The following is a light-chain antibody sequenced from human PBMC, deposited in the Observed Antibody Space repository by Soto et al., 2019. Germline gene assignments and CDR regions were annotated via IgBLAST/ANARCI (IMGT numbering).Light chain of an antibody. CDR1: NLGGKS. V-gene: IGLV3-21*02. Sequence: SELTQPPSVSVAPGQTARLTCRLNNLGGKSVHWYQQKPGQAPVLVIYDDSDRPSRIPERMSGSNSGNTATLTISRVEAGDEADYYCQVWDSSGVWVFGTGTQVTVL. CDR3: QVWDSSGVWV. J-gene: IGLJ1*01. CDR2: DDS.